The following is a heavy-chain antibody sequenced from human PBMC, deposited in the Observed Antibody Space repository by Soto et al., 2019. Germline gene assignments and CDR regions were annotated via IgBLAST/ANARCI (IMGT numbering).Heavy chain of an antibody. V-gene: IGHV1-69*02. CDR1: GGTFSSYT. J-gene: IGHJ6*02. Sequence: GASVKVSCKASGGTFSSYTISWVRQAPGQGLEWMGRIIPILGIANYAQKFQGRVTITADKSTSTAYMELSSLRSEDTAVYYCASPPGPPWGGGGSYHGYYYYGMDVWGQGTTVTVSS. CDR2: IIPILGIA. CDR3: ASPPGPPWGGGGSYHGYYYYGMDV. D-gene: IGHD1-26*01.